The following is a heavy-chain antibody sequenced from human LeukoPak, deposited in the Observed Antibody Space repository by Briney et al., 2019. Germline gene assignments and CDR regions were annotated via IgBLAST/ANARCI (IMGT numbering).Heavy chain of an antibody. J-gene: IGHJ4*02. CDR2: INPNSGGA. V-gene: IGHV1-2*02. CDR3: ARDYGDSFDY. D-gene: IGHD4-17*01. CDR1: GYTFTGYY. Sequence: ASVKVSCKASGYTFTGYYMHWVRQAPGQGLEWMGWINPNSGGATCAQKFQGRVTMTRDTSISTAYMELNRLRSDDTAVYYCARDYGDSFDYWGQGTLVTVSS.